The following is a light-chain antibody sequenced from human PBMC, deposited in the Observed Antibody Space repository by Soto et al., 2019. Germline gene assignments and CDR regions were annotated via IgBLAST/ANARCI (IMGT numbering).Light chain of an antibody. Sequence: DIPMTQSPSSLSASVGDRVIITCQASQDIYNSLNWYQQKPGKAPKLLTFDASNLETGVPSRFSGGGSGTHFTFTISSLQPEDLATYYCQQFDSLPLTFGGGTKVEI. V-gene: IGKV1-33*01. J-gene: IGKJ4*01. CDR2: DAS. CDR1: QDIYNS. CDR3: QQFDSLPLT.